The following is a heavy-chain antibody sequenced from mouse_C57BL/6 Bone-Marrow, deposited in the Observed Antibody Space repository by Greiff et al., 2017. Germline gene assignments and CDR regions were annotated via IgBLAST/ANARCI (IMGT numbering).Heavy chain of an antibody. Sequence: EVKLQESGPGLVKPSQSLSLTCSVTGYSITSGYYWNWIRQFPGNKLEWMGYISYDGSNNYNPSLKNRISITRETSKNQFFLKLNSVTTEDTATYYCASPGLDYWGQGTTLTVSS. J-gene: IGHJ2*01. CDR1: GYSITSGYY. CDR3: ASPGLDY. CDR2: ISYDGSN. V-gene: IGHV3-6*01.